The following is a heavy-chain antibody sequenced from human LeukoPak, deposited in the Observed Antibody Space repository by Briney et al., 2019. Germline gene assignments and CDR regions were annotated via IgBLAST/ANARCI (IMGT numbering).Heavy chain of an antibody. J-gene: IGHJ4*02. CDR1: GFTFSSYA. CDR2: ISGSGGST. V-gene: IGHV3-23*01. Sequence: PGGSLRLSCAASGFTFSSYAMSWVRQAPGKGLEWVSAISGSGGSTYYADSVKGRFTISRDNAKNSLYLQMNSLRAEDTAVYYCARDAGGEDFWSGYYTGYFDCWGQGTLVTVSS. CDR3: ARDAGGEDFWSGYYTGYFDC. D-gene: IGHD3-3*01.